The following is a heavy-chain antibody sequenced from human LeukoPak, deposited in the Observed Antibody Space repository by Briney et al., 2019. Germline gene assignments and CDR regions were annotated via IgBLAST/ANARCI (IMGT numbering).Heavy chain of an antibody. CDR2: ISSSSSYI. CDR3: AKDIRPGGIIAAAAGGYGMDV. J-gene: IGHJ6*02. V-gene: IGHV3-21*04. CDR1: GFTFSSYS. D-gene: IGHD6-13*01. Sequence: GGSLRLSCAASGFTFSSYSMNWVRQAPGKGLEWVSSISSSSSYIYYADSVKGRFTISRDNAKNSLYLQMNSLRAEDTALYYCAKDIRPGGIIAAAAGGYGMDVWGQGTTVTVSS.